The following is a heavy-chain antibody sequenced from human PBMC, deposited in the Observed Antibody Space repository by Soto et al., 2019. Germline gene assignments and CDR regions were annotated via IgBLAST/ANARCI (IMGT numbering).Heavy chain of an antibody. CDR1: GGSFSGYF. Sequence: QVQLQQWGAGLLKPSETLSLTCAVFGGSFSGYFWTWIRPPPGKGLEWIGDIHPGGNTNYKPSLKSRFSLYLDTSQTHFSLKLTSVTDADTAVYYCARMNTSPENCRGGTGGDAVDIWGQGTMGIVSA. CDR2: IHPGGNT. D-gene: IGHD2-15*01. V-gene: IGHV4-34*01. CDR3: ARMNTSPENCRGGTGGDAVDI. J-gene: IGHJ3*02.